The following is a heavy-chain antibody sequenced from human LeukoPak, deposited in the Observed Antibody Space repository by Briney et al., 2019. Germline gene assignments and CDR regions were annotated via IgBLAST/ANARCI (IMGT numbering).Heavy chain of an antibody. D-gene: IGHD3-22*01. J-gene: IGHJ4*02. V-gene: IGHV3-48*03. CDR3: TRLSYYYDISGYYEDY. CDR1: GFTFSSYE. Sequence: GGSLRLSCAASGFTFSSYEMSWVRQAPGKGLEWVSYISSSGSTIYYADSVKGRFTISRDNAKNSLYLQMHSLRAEDTAVYYCTRLSYYYDISGYYEDYWGQGTLVTVSS. CDR2: ISSSGSTI.